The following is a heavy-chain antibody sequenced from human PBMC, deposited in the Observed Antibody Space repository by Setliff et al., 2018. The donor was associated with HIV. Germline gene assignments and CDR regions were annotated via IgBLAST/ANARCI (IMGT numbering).Heavy chain of an antibody. J-gene: IGHJ5*02. Sequence: PGGSLRLSCAASGFTFSDYYMSWIRQAPGKGLEWVSAISGSGIGSYYPDSVKGRFTISRDNYKNTWFLQMHSLRAEDTDVYYCAKGRRYYYGSGSYAAETWGQGTLVTVSS. CDR3: AKGRRYYYGSGSYAAET. V-gene: IGHV3-23*01. CDR1: GFTFSDYY. CDR2: ISGSGIGS. D-gene: IGHD3-10*01.